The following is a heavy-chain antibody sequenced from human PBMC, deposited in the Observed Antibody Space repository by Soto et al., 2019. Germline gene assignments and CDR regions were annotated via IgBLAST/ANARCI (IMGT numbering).Heavy chain of an antibody. J-gene: IGHJ4*02. V-gene: IGHV4-39*07. CDR1: GGSISISNFY. CDR3: ARAFSYGYFRYYFDY. Sequence: SETLSLTCSVSGGSISISNFYWGWVRQSPGKGLEWIGSLYSGRIAYYNPSLKSRVTISVDTSKNQFSLKLSSVTAADTAVYYCARAFSYGYFRYYFDYWGQGTLVTVSS. CDR2: LYSGRIA. D-gene: IGHD5-18*01.